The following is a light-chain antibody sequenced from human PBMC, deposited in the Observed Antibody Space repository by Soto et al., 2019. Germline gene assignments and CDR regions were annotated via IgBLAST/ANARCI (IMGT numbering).Light chain of an antibody. CDR2: EVH. Sequence: QSVLAQPASVSGSPGQSITISCTGTSNDVGSYDLVSWYQHHPGKTPKLMIYEVHKRPSGVSNRFSGSKSGNTASLTISGLQTEDEADYYCCSFADTFTYVFXTGTKVTVL. J-gene: IGLJ1*01. V-gene: IGLV2-23*02. CDR1: SNDVGSYDL. CDR3: CSFADTFTYV.